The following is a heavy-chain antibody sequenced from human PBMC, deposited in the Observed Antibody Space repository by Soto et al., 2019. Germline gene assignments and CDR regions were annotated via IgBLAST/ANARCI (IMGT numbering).Heavy chain of an antibody. J-gene: IGHJ5*02. V-gene: IGHV3-23*01. CDR2: ISGPADRT. D-gene: IGHD4-17*01. CDR3: ARDKDYGDYARWFDP. Sequence: EVQLLESGGGLIQPGGSLRLSCVASGFTFTSYAMSWVRQAPGKGLEWVASISGPADRTYYADSVKGRFTISSDISNNTLYLQMDSMRAEDTALYYCARDKDYGDYARWFDPWGQGTLVTVSS. CDR1: GFTFTSYA.